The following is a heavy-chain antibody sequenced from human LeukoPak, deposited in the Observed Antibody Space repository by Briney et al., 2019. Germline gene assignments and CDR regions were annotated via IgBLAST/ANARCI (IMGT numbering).Heavy chain of an antibody. CDR3: ARAKSGYYPYYYYYMDV. D-gene: IGHD3-22*01. J-gene: IGHJ6*03. Sequence: SETLSLTCTVSGGSISSGGYYWSWIRQHPGKGLEWIGYIYYSRSTYYNPSLKSRVTISVDTSKNQFSLKLSSVTAADTAVYYCARAKSGYYPYYYYYMDVWGKGTTVTVSS. CDR2: IYYSRST. V-gene: IGHV4-31*03. CDR1: GGSISSGGYY.